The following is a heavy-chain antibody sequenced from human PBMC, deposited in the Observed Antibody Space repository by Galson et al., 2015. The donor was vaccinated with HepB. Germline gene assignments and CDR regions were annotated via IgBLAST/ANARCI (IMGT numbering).Heavy chain of an antibody. D-gene: IGHD2-2*01. Sequence: SLRLSCASSGFSFGDYAMSWFRQAPGKGLEWVGFINSKTYSENTQGAASVKGRFTLSRDDSKSIAYLQMNSLKIEDTAVYFCAGGYCSSASCYGIFWGQGTLVTVSS. V-gene: IGHV3-49*03. CDR2: INSKTYSENT. J-gene: IGHJ4*02. CDR3: AGGYCSSASCYGIF. CDR1: GFSFGDYA.